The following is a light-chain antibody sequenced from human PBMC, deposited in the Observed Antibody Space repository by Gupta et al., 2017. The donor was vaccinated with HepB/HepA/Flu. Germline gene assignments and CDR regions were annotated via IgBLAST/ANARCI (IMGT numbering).Light chain of an antibody. CDR1: QSISNY. V-gene: IGKV1-39*01. Sequence: DIQMTQSPSSLSASVGDRVTITCRSSQSISNYLNWHQQKPGKAPELLIYGASSLQSGVPSRFSGSGYGTNFTLTIIRLQPEDFAHYYCQQRDSAPVTFGQGTKVEIK. J-gene: IGKJ1*01. CDR3: QQRDSAPVT. CDR2: GAS.